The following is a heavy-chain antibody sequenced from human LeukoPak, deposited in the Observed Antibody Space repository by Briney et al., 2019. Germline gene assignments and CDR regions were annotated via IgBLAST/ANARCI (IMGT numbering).Heavy chain of an antibody. Sequence: GGSLRLSSAASGFIFSSYEMNWVRQAPGKGLEWVSYISSGGNTIYYADSVKGRFTISRDNAKKSLYLQMNSLRVEDTAVYYCVRGWGQWLVSFDYWGQGTLVTVSS. V-gene: IGHV3-48*03. J-gene: IGHJ4*02. D-gene: IGHD6-19*01. CDR2: ISSGGNTI. CDR1: GFIFSSYE. CDR3: VRGWGQWLVSFDY.